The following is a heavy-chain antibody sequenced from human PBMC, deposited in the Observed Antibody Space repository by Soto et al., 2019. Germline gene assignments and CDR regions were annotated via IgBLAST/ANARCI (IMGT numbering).Heavy chain of an antibody. CDR1: GGSISSYY. Sequence: SETLSLTCTVSGGSISSYYWSWIRQPPGKGLEWIGYIYYSGSTNYNASLKSRVTISVDTSKNQFSLKLSSVTAADTAVYYCARATIFGVVKGWCRFDPWGQGTLVTVSS. CDR3: ARATIFGVVKGWCRFDP. CDR2: IYYSGST. D-gene: IGHD3-3*01. V-gene: IGHV4-59*08. J-gene: IGHJ5*02.